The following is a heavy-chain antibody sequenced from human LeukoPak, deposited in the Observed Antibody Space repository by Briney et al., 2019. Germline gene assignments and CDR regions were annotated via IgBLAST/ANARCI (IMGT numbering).Heavy chain of an antibody. CDR2: ISYDGSNK. CDR1: GFTFSSYA. D-gene: IGHD6-19*01. Sequence: PGRSLRLSCAASGFTFSSYAMHWVRQAPGKGLEWVAVISYDGSNKYYADSVKGRFTISRDNAKNTLYLQMNSLRAEDTAVYYCVIAVAWRWGQGTLVTVSS. V-gene: IGHV3-30-3*01. J-gene: IGHJ4*02. CDR3: VIAVAWR.